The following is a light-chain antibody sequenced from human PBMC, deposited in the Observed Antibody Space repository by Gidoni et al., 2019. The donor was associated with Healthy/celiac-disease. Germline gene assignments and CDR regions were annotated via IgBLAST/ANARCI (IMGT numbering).Light chain of an antibody. Sequence: EIVMTQSPATLSVSPGERATLSCRASQSVNSNLAWYQQKPGQAPRLLIYGASTRATGITARFSVSGSGTEFTLTISSLQSEDFAVYYCQPYNNWPPITFGQGTRLEIK. CDR3: QPYNNWPPIT. CDR1: QSVNSN. J-gene: IGKJ5*01. V-gene: IGKV3-15*01. CDR2: GAS.